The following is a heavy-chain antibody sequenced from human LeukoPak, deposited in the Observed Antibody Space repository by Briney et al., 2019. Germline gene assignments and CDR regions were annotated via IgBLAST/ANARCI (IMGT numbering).Heavy chain of an antibody. V-gene: IGHV3-7*01. CDR3: AKDRYYDSSGSSPYYYYGMDV. D-gene: IGHD3-22*01. CDR1: GFTFSSYA. CDR2: IKQDGSEK. Sequence: GGSLRLSCAASGFTFSSYAMSWVRQAPGKGLEWVANIKQDGSEKYYVDSVKGRFTISRDNAKNSLYLQMNSLRPEDTAVYYCAKDRYYDSSGSSPYYYYGMDVWGQGTTVTVSS. J-gene: IGHJ6*02.